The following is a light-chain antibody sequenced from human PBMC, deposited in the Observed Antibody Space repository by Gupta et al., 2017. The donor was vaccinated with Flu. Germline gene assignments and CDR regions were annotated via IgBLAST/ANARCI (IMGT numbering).Light chain of an antibody. CDR1: DLESKS. CDR2: DDS. J-gene: IGLJ2*01. Sequence: SYVLTQPPSVSVAPGKTARITCGGDDLESKSVHWCQQKPGQAPVLVVYDDSDRPSGIPERFSGSNSGNTATVTISRVEAGEEADYYCQVWDTSSDHVVFGGGTKLTVL. V-gene: IGLV3-21*03. CDR3: QVWDTSSDHVV.